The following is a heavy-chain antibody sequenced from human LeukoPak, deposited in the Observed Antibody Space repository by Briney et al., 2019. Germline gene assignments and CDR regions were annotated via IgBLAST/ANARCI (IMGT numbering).Heavy chain of an antibody. CDR3: ARDLSSTANWEFDY. CDR1: GYTFIDYF. D-gene: IGHD7-27*01. V-gene: IGHV1-2*06. J-gene: IGHJ4*02. CDR2: LNPNNGYT. Sequence: SSVKVSCKTSGYTFIDYFIHWVRQDPGQGLEWMGRLNPNNGYTFYTEEFQGRVNMTSDTSISTAYMELTSLTSDDTALYYCARDLSSTANWEFDYWGQGTLVTVSS.